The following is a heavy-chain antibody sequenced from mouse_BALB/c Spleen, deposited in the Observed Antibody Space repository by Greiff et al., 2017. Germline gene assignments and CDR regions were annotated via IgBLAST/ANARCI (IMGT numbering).Heavy chain of an antibody. CDR1: GFTFTDYY. CDR3: ARDPPYSNYAMDY. CDR2: IRNKANGYTT. V-gene: IGHV7-3*02. Sequence: EVQLVESGGGLVQPGGSLRLSCATSGFTFTDYYMSWVRQPPGKALEWLGFIRNKANGYTTEYSASVKGRFTISRDNSQSILYLQMNTLRAEDSATYYCARDPPYSNYAMDYWGQGTSVTVSS. J-gene: IGHJ4*01. D-gene: IGHD2-5*01.